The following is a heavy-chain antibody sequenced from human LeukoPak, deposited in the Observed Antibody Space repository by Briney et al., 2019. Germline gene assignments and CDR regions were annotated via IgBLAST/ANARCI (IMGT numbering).Heavy chain of an antibody. D-gene: IGHD1-1*01. Sequence: GGSLRLSCTTSGFAFSNYAMNWVRQAPGKGPEWVSGISGFNTYYADSVKGRFTIFRDNSKNVLYLQMDRLRAEDTAVYYCARDLNAQSRAFDIWGRGTMVTVSS. J-gene: IGHJ3*02. CDR3: ARDLNAQSRAFDI. V-gene: IGHV3-23*01. CDR1: GFAFSNYA. CDR2: ISGFNT.